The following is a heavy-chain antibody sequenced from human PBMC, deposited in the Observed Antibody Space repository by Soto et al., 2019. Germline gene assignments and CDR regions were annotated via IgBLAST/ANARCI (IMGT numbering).Heavy chain of an antibody. CDR1: GGTFSSYT. V-gene: IGHV1-69*08. Sequence: QVQLVQSGAEVKKPGSSVKVSCKASGGTFSSYTISWVRQAPGQGLEWMGRIIPILGIANYAQKFQGRVTITADNSTSTAYMELSSLSSADPAVYYCAREGQLVPRFDYWGQGTLVTVSS. CDR2: IIPILGIA. J-gene: IGHJ4*02. CDR3: AREGQLVPRFDY. D-gene: IGHD6-6*01.